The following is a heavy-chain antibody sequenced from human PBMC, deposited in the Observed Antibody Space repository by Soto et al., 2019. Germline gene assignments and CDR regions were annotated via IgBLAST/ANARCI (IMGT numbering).Heavy chain of an antibody. J-gene: IGHJ4*02. CDR2: ISSIYSTI. D-gene: IGHD4-17*01. Sequence: EVQLVESGGGLVQPGGSLRLSCAASGFTVSSYSMNWVRQAPGKGLEWVSYISSIYSTIYYADSVKGRFTISRDNAKNSLYLQMTSLRAEDTAVYYCARDLYGDYIFDYWGQGTLVTVSS. CDR3: ARDLYGDYIFDY. CDR1: GFTVSSYS. V-gene: IGHV3-48*01.